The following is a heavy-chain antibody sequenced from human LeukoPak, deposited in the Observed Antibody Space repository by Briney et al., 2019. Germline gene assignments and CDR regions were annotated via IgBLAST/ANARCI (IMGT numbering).Heavy chain of an antibody. CDR2: INPNSGGT. J-gene: IGHJ5*02. V-gene: IGHV1-2*02. Sequence: ASVKVSCKASGYTFTGYYMHWVRQAPGQGLEWMGWINPNSGGTNYAQKFQGRVTMTRDTSISTAYMELSRLRSDDTAVYYCARDYYPYCINGVCYGKNWFDPWGQGTLVTVSS. CDR1: GYTFTGYY. D-gene: IGHD2-8*01. CDR3: ARDYYPYCINGVCYGKNWFDP.